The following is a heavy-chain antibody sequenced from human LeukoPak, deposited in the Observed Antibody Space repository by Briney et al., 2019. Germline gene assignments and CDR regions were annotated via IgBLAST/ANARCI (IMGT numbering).Heavy chain of an antibody. CDR3: AKSSYYDSSGYYREYYFDH. CDR2: ISGGGGST. Sequence: GGSLRPSCAASGFTFSSYGMTWVRQAPGKGLEWVSSISGGGGSTNYADSVKGRFTISRDNSKNTLYLQMNSLRAEDTAVYYCAKSSYYDSSGYYREYYFDHWGQGTLVTVSS. J-gene: IGHJ4*02. CDR1: GFTFSSYG. V-gene: IGHV3-23*01. D-gene: IGHD3-22*01.